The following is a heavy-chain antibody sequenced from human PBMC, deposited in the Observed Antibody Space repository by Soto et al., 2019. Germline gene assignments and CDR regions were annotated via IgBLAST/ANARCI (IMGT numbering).Heavy chain of an antibody. V-gene: IGHV3-23*01. D-gene: IGHD2-2*01. CDR3: AKEKDIVVVPAAMRYFQH. CDR1: GFTFSSYA. Sequence: GGSLRLSCAASGFTFSSYAVSWVRQAPGKGLEWVSAISGSGGSTYYADSVKGRFTISRDNSKNTLYLQMNSLRAEDTAVYYCAKEKDIVVVPAAMRYFQHWGQGTLVTVSS. CDR2: ISGSGGST. J-gene: IGHJ1*01.